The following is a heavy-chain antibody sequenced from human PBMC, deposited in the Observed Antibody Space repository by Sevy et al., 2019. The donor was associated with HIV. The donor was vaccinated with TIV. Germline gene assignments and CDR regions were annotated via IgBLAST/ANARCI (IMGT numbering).Heavy chain of an antibody. V-gene: IGHV3-23*01. J-gene: IGHJ4*02. CDR2: ISGSGGST. D-gene: IGHD6-19*01. CDR3: ALGGLGFLAFDY. Sequence: GGSLRLSCAASGFTFSTYAMSWVRQAPGKGLEWVSEISGSGGSTYHADSVKGRFTISRDNSKNTLYLQMNSLRAEDTAVYYCALGGLGFLAFDYWGQGTLVTVSS. CDR1: GFTFSTYA.